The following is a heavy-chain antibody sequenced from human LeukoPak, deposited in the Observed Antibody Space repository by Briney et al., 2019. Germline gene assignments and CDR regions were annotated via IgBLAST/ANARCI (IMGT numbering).Heavy chain of an antibody. CDR2: ISSNSSYI. Sequence: GGSLRLSCAASGFTFSSYSMNWVRQAPEKGLEWVSSISSNSSYIYYANSVKGRFTISRDNAKNSMYLQMNSVRAEDTAVYYCARDAGYCSGGSCLTFDYWGQGTLVTVSS. CDR1: GFTFSSYS. CDR3: ARDAGYCSGGSCLTFDY. J-gene: IGHJ4*02. V-gene: IGHV3-21*01. D-gene: IGHD2-15*01.